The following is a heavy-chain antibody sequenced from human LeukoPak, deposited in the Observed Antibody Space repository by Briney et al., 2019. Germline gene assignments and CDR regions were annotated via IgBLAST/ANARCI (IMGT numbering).Heavy chain of an antibody. V-gene: IGHV1-18*01. CDR2: ISAYNGNT. CDR3: ARDMVVRGVIIIQGYDY. J-gene: IGHJ4*02. CDR1: GYTFTSYG. Sequence: ASVKVSCKASGYTFTSYGISWVRQAPGQGLEWMGWISAYNGNTNYAQKLQGRVTMTTGTSTSTAYMELRSLRSDDTAVYYCARDMVVRGVIIIQGYDYWGQGTLVTVSS. D-gene: IGHD3-10*01.